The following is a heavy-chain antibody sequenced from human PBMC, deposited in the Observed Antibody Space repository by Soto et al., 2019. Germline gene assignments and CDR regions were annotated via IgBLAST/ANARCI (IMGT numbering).Heavy chain of an antibody. CDR1: GFTFSSYG. CDR3: ARGWGFDFWSGYVAFDI. D-gene: IGHD3-3*01. CDR2: IWYDGSNK. Sequence: QVQLVESGGGVVQPGRSLRLSCAASGFTFSSYGMHWVRQAPGKGLEWVAVIWYDGSNKYYADSVKGRFTISRDNFKNTLYVQMNRLCAEDTAVYYCARGWGFDFWSGYVAFDIWGQGTMVTVSS. J-gene: IGHJ3*02. V-gene: IGHV3-33*01.